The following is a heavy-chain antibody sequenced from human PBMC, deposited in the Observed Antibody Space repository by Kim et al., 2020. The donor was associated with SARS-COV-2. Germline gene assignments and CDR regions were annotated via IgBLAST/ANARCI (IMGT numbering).Heavy chain of an antibody. CDR2: IIPIRGKA. CDR1: GGTFSSYA. J-gene: IGHJ4*02. Sequence: SVKVSCKASGGTFSSYAISWVRQAPGQGLEWMGRIIPIRGKANYAQKFQGRVTITADNSTSTAYMELSSLRSEDTAVYYCATAPVLLFDYWCQGTLVTVSS. V-gene: IGHV1-69*04. CDR3: ATAPVLLFDY.